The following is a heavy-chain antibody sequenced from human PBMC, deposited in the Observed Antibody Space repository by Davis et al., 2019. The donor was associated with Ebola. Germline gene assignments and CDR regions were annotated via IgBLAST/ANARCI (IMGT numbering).Heavy chain of an antibody. V-gene: IGHV3-7*03. CDR2: IKEDGSEK. Sequence: GEFLKISCAASGLSSASQWMNWVRQAPGKGLEWVAKIKEDGSEKLEVDSVKGRFTISRDNAKDSLYLQMNSLRTEDTAVYYCARGSRNMDVWGQGTTVTVSS. CDR3: ARGSRNMDV. CDR1: GLSSASQW. J-gene: IGHJ6*02.